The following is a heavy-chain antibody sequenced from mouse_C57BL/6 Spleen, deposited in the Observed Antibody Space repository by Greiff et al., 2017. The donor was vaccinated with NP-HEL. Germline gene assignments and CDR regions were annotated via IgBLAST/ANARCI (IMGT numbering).Heavy chain of an antibody. Sequence: VQLQQSGAELARPGASVKMSCKASGYTFTSYTMHWVKQRPGQGLEWIGYINPSSGYTKYNQKFKDKATLTADKSSSTAYMQLSSLTSEDSAVYYCATDSSGSWFAYWGQGTLVTVSA. D-gene: IGHD3-2*02. CDR3: ATDSSGSWFAY. J-gene: IGHJ3*01. CDR2: INPSSGYT. V-gene: IGHV1-4*01. CDR1: GYTFTSYT.